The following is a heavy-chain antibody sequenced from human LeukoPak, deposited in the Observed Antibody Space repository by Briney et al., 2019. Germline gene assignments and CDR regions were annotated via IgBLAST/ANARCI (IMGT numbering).Heavy chain of an antibody. J-gene: IGHJ3*02. CDR2: IISSGGVT. Sequence: PGGSLRLSCAASGFPFSSYAMSWVRQAPGKGLEWVSSIISSGGVTYYADSVKGRFTISRDNFKNTLYLQMNSLRAEDTAVYYCVKDRDWNDDDNAFDIWGQGTMVTVSS. D-gene: IGHD1-1*01. CDR1: GFPFSSYA. CDR3: VKDRDWNDDDNAFDI. V-gene: IGHV3-23*01.